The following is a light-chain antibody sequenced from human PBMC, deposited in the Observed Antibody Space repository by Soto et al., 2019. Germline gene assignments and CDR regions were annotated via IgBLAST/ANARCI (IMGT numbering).Light chain of an antibody. Sequence: VLTQAPGALSLSPGERATLSCRASQSVSSSYLAWYQQKPGQAPRLLIYGASSRATGIPDRFSGSGSGTDFTLTISRLEPEDFAVYYCQQYGSSPRTFGQGTKVDIK. CDR1: QSVSSSY. CDR2: GAS. J-gene: IGKJ1*01. V-gene: IGKV3-20*01. CDR3: QQYGSSPRT.